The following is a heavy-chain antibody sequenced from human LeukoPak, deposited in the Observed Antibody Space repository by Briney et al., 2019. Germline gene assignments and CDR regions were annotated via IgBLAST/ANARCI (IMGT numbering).Heavy chain of an antibody. CDR2: INPNSGGT. Sequence: ASEKVSCKASGYTFTGYYMHWVRQAPGQGLEWMGWINPNSGGTNYAQKFQGRVTMTRDTSISTAYMELSRLRSDDTAVYYCASADVLYSSSSRSGYWYFDLWGRGTLVTVYS. D-gene: IGHD6-6*01. CDR3: ASADVLYSSSSRSGYWYFDL. CDR1: GYTFTGYY. J-gene: IGHJ2*01. V-gene: IGHV1-2*02.